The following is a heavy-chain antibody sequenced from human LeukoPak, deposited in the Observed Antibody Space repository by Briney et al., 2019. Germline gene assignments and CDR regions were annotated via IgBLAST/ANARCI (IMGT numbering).Heavy chain of an antibody. CDR3: AREVIGPYAFDI. J-gene: IGHJ3*02. CDR1: GGSFSGYY. Sequence: SETLSLTCAVYGGSFSGYYWSWIRQPPGKGLEWIGEINHSGSTNYNPSLKSRVTISVDTSKNQFSLKLSSVTAADTAVYYCAREVIGPYAFDIWGQGTMVTVSS. D-gene: IGHD3-22*01. V-gene: IGHV4-34*01. CDR2: INHSGST.